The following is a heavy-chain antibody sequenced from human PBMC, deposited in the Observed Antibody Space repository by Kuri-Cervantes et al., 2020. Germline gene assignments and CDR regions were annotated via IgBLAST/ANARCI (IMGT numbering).Heavy chain of an antibody. CDR1: GYMFTSYG. CDR2: ISAYNGNT. D-gene: IGHD6-13*01. V-gene: IGHV1-18*01. Sequence: ASVKVSCKASGYMFTSYGISWVRQAPGQGLEWMGWISAYNGNTNYAQTFQGRVTMTTETSTTTAYMDLRSLRSDDTAVYYCARDRPLALPGYSSSWYYWGQGTLVTVSS. J-gene: IGHJ4*02. CDR3: ARDRPLALPGYSSSWYY.